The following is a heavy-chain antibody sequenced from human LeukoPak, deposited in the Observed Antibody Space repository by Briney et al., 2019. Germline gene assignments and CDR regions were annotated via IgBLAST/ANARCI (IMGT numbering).Heavy chain of an antibody. D-gene: IGHD3-10*01. CDR3: ARGSLGSGRFDP. CDR2: IYTSGSS. Sequence: SETLSLTCTVSGGSISGYYWSWIRQPAGKGLEWIGRIYTSGSSNFNPSLKSRVTMSLDTSKNQFSLKLTSVTAADTAVYYCARGSLGSGRFDPWGQGTLVTVSS. J-gene: IGHJ5*02. V-gene: IGHV4-4*07. CDR1: GGSISGYY.